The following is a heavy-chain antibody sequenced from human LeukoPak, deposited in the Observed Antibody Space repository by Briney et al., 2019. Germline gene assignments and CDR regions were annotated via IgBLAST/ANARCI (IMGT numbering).Heavy chain of an antibody. CDR3: ARVAVGELEEDYYYYYGMDV. J-gene: IGHJ6*02. D-gene: IGHD3-10*01. V-gene: IGHV3-21*01. CDR2: ISTSGGYI. Sequence: GSLRISCAASGFTFSSYAMTWVRQAPGKGLEWVSSISTSGGYIYYADSVKGRFTISRDNAKNSLYLQMNSLRAEDTAVYYCARVAVGELEEDYYYYYGMDVWGQGTTVTVSS. CDR1: GFTFSSYA.